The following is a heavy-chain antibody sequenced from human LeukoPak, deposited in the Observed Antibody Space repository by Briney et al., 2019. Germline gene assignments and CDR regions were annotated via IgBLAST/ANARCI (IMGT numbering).Heavy chain of an antibody. J-gene: IGHJ5*02. CDR2: IIPVFGTT. D-gene: IGHD6-13*01. CDR3: AREQGSPAVYWFDP. Sequence: GASVKVSCKASGGTFSNYGISWVRQAPGQGLEWMGGIIPVFGTTNYAQKFQGRLTVTADESTSTAYMELRNVRSEDTAVYFCAREQGSPAVYWFDPWGQGTLVTVS. V-gene: IGHV1-69*13. CDR1: GGTFSNYG.